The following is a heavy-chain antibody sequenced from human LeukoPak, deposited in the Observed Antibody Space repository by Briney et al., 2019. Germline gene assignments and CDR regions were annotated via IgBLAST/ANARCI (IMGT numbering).Heavy chain of an antibody. V-gene: IGHV1-18*04. D-gene: IGHD2-2*01. CDR3: ARGYCRSTSCHEPPLYGMDV. Sequence: ASIKVSCKASGYTFTNYGFSWVRQAPGQGLEWMGWISTYSGNTNYAQQLQGRVTMTSDTSTSTVYIELRSLRSDDTAVYYCARGYCRSTSCHEPPLYGMDVWGQGTTVTVS. J-gene: IGHJ6*02. CDR1: GYTFTNYG. CDR2: ISTYSGNT.